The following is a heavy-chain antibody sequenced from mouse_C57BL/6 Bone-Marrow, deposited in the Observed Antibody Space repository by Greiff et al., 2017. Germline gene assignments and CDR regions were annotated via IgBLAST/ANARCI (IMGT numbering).Heavy chain of an antibody. D-gene: IGHD1-1*01. CDR1: GYTFTSYG. V-gene: IGHV1-81*01. CDR3: ARHYGFAY. J-gene: IGHJ3*01. Sequence: VQLQQSGAELARPGASVKLSCKASGYTFTSYGISWVKQRTGQGLEWIGEIYPRSGNTYYNEKFKGKATLTADKSSSTAYMELRSRTAEDSAVYICARHYGFAYWGQGTLVTVSA. CDR2: IYPRSGNT.